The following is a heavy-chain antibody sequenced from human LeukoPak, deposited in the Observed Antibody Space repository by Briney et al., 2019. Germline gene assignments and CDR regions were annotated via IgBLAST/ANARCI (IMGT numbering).Heavy chain of an antibody. CDR3: ASGSYSAVFDY. V-gene: IGHV4-38-2*02. D-gene: IGHD1-26*01. J-gene: IGHJ4*02. CDR1: GYSISSGYY. CDR2: IYRSGST. Sequence: SETLSLTCTVSGYSISSGYYWGWIRQPPGKGLEWIGSIYRSGSTYYNPSLKSRVTISVDTSKNQFSLKLSSVTAADTAVYYCASGSYSAVFDYWGQGTLVTVSS.